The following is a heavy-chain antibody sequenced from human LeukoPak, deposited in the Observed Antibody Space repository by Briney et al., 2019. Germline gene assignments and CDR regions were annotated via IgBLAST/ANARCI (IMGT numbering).Heavy chain of an antibody. CDR2: INPNSGGT. V-gene: IGHV1-2*06. J-gene: IGHJ6*03. Sequence: ASVKVSCKASGYTFTGYYMHWVRQAPGQGLEWLERINPNSGGTNYAQKFQCRVTMTRDTSISTAYMELSRLRSDDTAVYYCAREISGSDYYYYYYMDVWGKGTTVTVSS. D-gene: IGHD3-10*01. CDR1: GYTFTGYY. CDR3: AREISGSDYYYYYYMDV.